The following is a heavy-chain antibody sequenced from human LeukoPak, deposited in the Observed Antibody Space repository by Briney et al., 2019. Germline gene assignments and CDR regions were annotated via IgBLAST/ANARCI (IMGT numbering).Heavy chain of an antibody. CDR1: GFTFNNAW. CDR2: IKSKTDGGTT. J-gene: IGHJ4*02. CDR3: SAPWGNAGY. D-gene: IGHD3-16*01. Sequence: GGSLRLSCVASGFTFNNAWMSWVRQAPGKGLEWVGRIKSKTDGGTTDYAAPVKGRFSISRDDSKNTLYLQMNSRKIEDTAVYYCSAPWGNAGYWGQGTLVTVSS. V-gene: IGHV3-15*01.